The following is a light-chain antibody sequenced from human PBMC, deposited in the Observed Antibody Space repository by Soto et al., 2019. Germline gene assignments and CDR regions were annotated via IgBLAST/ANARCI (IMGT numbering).Light chain of an antibody. Sequence: QSALTQPRSVSGSPGQSVTISCTGTSSDVGNYNYVSWYQQHPGKAPNLIIYDVSKWPSGVPDRFSGSKSANTASLTISGLQAEDEADYYCCSYAGSYNVVFGGGNKLTVL. J-gene: IGLJ2*01. CDR1: SSDVGNYNY. CDR3: CSYAGSYNVV. CDR2: DVS. V-gene: IGLV2-11*01.